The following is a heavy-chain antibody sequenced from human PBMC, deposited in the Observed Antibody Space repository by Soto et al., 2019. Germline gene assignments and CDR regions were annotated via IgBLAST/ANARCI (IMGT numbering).Heavy chain of an antibody. CDR2: ISAYNGNT. CDR1: GYSFTSYG. V-gene: IGHV1-18*01. CDR3: ARDGEWPTVVGYWYFDL. Sequence: QVQLVRSGAEVKKPGASVKVSLKASGYSFTSYGIIWVREAPGQGVEWMGWISAYNGNTNYAQKLQGRVTMTTDTSTSTAYMELRSLRSDDTAVYYCARDGEWPTVVGYWYFDLWGRGTLVTVSS. D-gene: IGHD2-15*01. J-gene: IGHJ2*01.